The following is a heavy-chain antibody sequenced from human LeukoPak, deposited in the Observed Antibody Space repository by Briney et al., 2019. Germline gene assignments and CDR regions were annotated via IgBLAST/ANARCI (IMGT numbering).Heavy chain of an antibody. D-gene: IGHD3-9*01. CDR1: GGSFSGYY. Sequence: PSETLSLTCAVYGGSFSGYYWSWIRQPPGKGLEWIGEINHSGSTNYNPSLKSRVTISVDTSKNQFSLKLSSVTAADTAVYYCARHYGLRYFDWLFDPPNAFDIWGQGTMVTVSS. CDR3: ARHYGLRYFDWLFDPPNAFDI. J-gene: IGHJ3*02. CDR2: INHSGST. V-gene: IGHV4-34*01.